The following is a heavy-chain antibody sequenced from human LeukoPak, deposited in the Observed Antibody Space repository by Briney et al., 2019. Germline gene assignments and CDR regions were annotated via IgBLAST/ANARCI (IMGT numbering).Heavy chain of an antibody. CDR3: AKGVRVCSSTSCLPLKYYYYGMDV. CDR1: GFTFSSYA. D-gene: IGHD2-2*01. CDR2: ISGSGGST. V-gene: IGHV3-23*01. J-gene: IGHJ6*02. Sequence: PGGSPRLSCAASGFTFSSYAMSWVRQAPGKGLEWVSAISGSGGSTYYADSVKGRFTISRDNSKNTLYLQMNSLRAEDTAVYYCAKGVRVCSSTSCLPLKYYYYGMDVWGQGTTVTVSS.